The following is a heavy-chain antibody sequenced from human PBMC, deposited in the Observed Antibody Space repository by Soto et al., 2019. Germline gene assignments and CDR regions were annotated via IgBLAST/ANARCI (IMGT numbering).Heavy chain of an antibody. CDR2: ISGSGGST. CDR1: GFTFSSYA. CDR3: ARKSGYYTIRSVHDY. V-gene: IGHV3-23*01. D-gene: IGHD3-3*01. J-gene: IGHJ4*02. Sequence: GGSLRLSCAASGFTFSSYAMSWVRQAPGKGLEWVSAISGSGGSTYYADSVKGRFTISRDNSKNTLYLQMNSLRAEDTAVYYCARKSGYYTIRSVHDYWGQGTLVTVSS.